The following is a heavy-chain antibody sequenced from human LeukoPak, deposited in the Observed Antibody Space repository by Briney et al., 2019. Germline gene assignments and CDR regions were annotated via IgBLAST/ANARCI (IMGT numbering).Heavy chain of an antibody. CDR3: ARAATRSRYYYYYMDV. J-gene: IGHJ6*03. CDR1: GYTFTGYY. D-gene: IGHD2-2*01. CDR2: TNPNSGGT. V-gene: IGHV1-2*02. Sequence: ASVKVSCKASGYTFTGYYMHWVRQAPGQGLEWMGWTNPNSGGTNYAQKFQGRVTMTRDTSISTAYMELSRLRSDDTAVYYCARAATRSRYYYYYMDVWGKGTTVTISS.